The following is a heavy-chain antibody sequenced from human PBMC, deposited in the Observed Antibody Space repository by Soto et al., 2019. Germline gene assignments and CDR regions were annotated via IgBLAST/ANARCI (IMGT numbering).Heavy chain of an antibody. V-gene: IGHV4-38-2*01. J-gene: IGHJ5*02. CDR2: IYHSGST. CDR1: GYSISSGYY. Sequence: SETLSLTCAVSGYSISSGYYWGWIRQPPGKGLEWIGSIYHSGSTYYNPSLKSRVTISVDTSKNQFSLKLSSVSAADTAVYYCARGRDEFDAWGQGTPVTVSS. CDR3: ARGRDEFDA.